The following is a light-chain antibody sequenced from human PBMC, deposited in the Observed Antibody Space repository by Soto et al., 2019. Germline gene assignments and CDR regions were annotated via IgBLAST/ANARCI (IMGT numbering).Light chain of an antibody. Sequence: EILMTQSPSTVSVSQGERATLSCRASQSISSNLAWYQQKPGKAPNLLIYAASTIATGIPARFSGSESGTEFSLTIISLLYEDFAVYYCQQYDNWFPWTFGQGTRLEIK. V-gene: IGKV3D-15*01. CDR1: QSISSN. CDR2: AAS. CDR3: QQYDNWFPWT. J-gene: IGKJ5*01.